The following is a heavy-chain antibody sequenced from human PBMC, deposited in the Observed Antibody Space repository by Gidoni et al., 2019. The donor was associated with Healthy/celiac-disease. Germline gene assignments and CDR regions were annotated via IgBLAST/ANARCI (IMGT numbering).Heavy chain of an antibody. CDR1: GGSFSGYY. V-gene: IGHV4-34*01. D-gene: IGHD3-3*01. Sequence: QVQLQQWGAGLLKPSETLSLTCAVYGGSFSGYYWSWIRQPPGKGLEWIGEINHSGSTNYNPSLKSRVNISVDTSKNQFSLKLSSVTAADTAVYYCARGPRDFWSGYYTEGFDYWGQGTLVTVSS. CDR3: ARGPRDFWSGYYTEGFDY. CDR2: INHSGST. J-gene: IGHJ4*02.